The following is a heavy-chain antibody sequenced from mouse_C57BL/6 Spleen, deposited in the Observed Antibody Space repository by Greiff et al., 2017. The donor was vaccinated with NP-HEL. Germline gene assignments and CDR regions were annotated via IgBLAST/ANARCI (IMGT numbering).Heavy chain of an antibody. CDR2: IWTGGGT. CDR3: ARDSSGYVGAMDY. D-gene: IGHD3-2*02. CDR1: GFSLTSYA. J-gene: IGHJ4*01. Sequence: QVQLQQSGPGLVAPSQSLSITCTVSGFSLTSYAISWVRQPPGKGLEWLGVIWTGGGTNYNSALKSRLSISKDNSKSQVFLKMNSLQTDDTARYYCARDSSGYVGAMDYWGQGTSVTVSS. V-gene: IGHV2-9-1*01.